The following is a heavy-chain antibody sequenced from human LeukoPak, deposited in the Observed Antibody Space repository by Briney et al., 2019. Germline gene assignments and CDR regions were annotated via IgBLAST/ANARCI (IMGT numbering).Heavy chain of an antibody. Sequence: ASVKVSCKASGYTFTGYYMHWVRQAPGQGLEWMGRINPNSGGTNYAQKFQGRVTMTRDTSISTAYMELSRLRSDDTAAYYCARDGPGGGGNSGVGYWGQGTLVTVSS. J-gene: IGHJ4*02. CDR3: ARDGPGGGGNSGVGY. V-gene: IGHV1-2*06. CDR2: INPNSGGT. CDR1: GYTFTGYY. D-gene: IGHD4-23*01.